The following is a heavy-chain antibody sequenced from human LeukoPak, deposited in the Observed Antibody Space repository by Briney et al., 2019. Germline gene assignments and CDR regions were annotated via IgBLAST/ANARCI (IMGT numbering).Heavy chain of an antibody. V-gene: IGHV3-33*01. J-gene: IGHJ6*04. Sequence: GRSLRLSCAASGFTFSSYGMHWVRQAPGKGLEWVAVIWYDGSNKYYADSAKGRFTISRDNSKNTLYMQMNSLRAEDTAVYYCARVGGVYDILTGYYYYYYGMDVWGKGTTVTVSS. CDR3: ARVGGVYDILTGYYYYYYGMDV. D-gene: IGHD3-9*01. CDR1: GFTFSSYG. CDR2: IWYDGSNK.